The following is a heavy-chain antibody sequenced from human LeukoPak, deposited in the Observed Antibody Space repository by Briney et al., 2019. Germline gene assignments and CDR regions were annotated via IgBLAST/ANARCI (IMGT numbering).Heavy chain of an antibody. CDR3: ATQVVVTATVDY. Sequence: PGGSLRLSCAASGFPFSSYAMSWVRQAPGKGLEWVSVTSDYGDTTYYADSVKGRFTISRDNSKNTLYLQMNSLRAEDTAVYYCATQVVVTATVDYWGQGILVTVSS. J-gene: IGHJ4*02. CDR2: TSDYGDTT. D-gene: IGHD2-21*02. V-gene: IGHV3-23*01. CDR1: GFPFSSYA.